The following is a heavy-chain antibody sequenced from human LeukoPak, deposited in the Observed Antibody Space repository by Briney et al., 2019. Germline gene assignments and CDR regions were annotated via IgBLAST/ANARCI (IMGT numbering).Heavy chain of an antibody. Sequence: PGGSLRLSCAASGFTVSSNYMSWVRQAPGKGLEWVSVIYSGGSTYYADSVKGRFTISRDNSKNTLYLQMNSLRAEDTAVYYCLIYYDSSGSDAFDIWGQGTMVTVSS. V-gene: IGHV3-53*01. CDR2: IYSGGST. D-gene: IGHD3-22*01. CDR1: GFTVSSNY. CDR3: LIYYDSSGSDAFDI. J-gene: IGHJ3*02.